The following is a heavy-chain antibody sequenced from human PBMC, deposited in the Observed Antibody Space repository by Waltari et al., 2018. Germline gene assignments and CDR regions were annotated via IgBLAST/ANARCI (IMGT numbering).Heavy chain of an antibody. J-gene: IGHJ3*02. CDR1: GFTVSSNY. CDR3: AKDVLRITMALDAFDI. D-gene: IGHD3-10*01. CDR2: IYSGGST. Sequence: EVQLVESGGGLIQPGGSLRLSCAASGFTVSSNYMSWVRQAPGKGLEWVSVIYSGGSTYYADSGKGRFTIARDNSKNTLYLQMNSLRAEDTAVYYCAKDVLRITMALDAFDIWGQGTMVTVSS. V-gene: IGHV3-53*01.